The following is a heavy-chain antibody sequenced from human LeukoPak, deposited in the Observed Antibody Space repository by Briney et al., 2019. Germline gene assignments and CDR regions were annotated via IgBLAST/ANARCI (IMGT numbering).Heavy chain of an antibody. CDR3: TTDPWGVVVVAGYRSYFDY. CDR2: FQSKTDRRTT. D-gene: IGHD2-15*01. CDR1: APTATNPW. V-gene: IGHV3-15*01. Sequence: GRSLTLSCAASAPTATNPWVSCVSQPPGNGLEWEGPFQSKTDRRTTDYAAKVKGRFTISRDDSKSTLYLQMSSLKTEDTAVYYCTTDPWGVVVVAGYRSYFDYWGQGTLVTVSS. J-gene: IGHJ4*02.